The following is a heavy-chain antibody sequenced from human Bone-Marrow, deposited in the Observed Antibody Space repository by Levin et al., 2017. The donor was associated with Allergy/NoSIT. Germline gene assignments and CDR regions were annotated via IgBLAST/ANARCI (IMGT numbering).Heavy chain of an antibody. CDR3: ARGWFGEWLSH. D-gene: IGHD3-10*01. CDR1: GFTVSSNY. Sequence: GGSLRLSCAASGFTVSSNYMSWVRQAPGKGPEWVSVIYSGGSTYYADSVKGRFPISRDNSKNTLYLHMNSRRAEDTAVYYCARGWFGEWLSHWGQGTLVTVSS. CDR2: IYSGGST. J-gene: IGHJ4*02. V-gene: IGHV3-53*01.